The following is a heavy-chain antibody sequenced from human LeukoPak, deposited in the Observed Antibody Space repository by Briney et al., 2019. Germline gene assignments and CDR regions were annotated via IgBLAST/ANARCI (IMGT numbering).Heavy chain of an antibody. Sequence: PSETQSLTCTVSGGSISSYYWSWIRQPPGKGLEWIGYIYYSGSTNYNPSLKSRVTISVDTSKNQFSLKLSSVTAADTAVYYCARAREAMDYWGQGTLVTVSS. D-gene: IGHD2-2*01. CDR3: ARAREAMDY. V-gene: IGHV4-59*01. J-gene: IGHJ4*02. CDR2: IYYSGST. CDR1: GGSISSYY.